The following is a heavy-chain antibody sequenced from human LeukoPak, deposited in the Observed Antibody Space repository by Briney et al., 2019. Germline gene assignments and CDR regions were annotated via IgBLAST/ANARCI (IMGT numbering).Heavy chain of an antibody. Sequence: GGPLRLSCAASGFTFSSYWMSWVRQAPGKGLEWVANIKQDGSEKYYGDSVKGRFTISRDNAKNSLYLQMNSLRAEDTAVYYCARERAGGYSSSWYSYYFDYWGQGTLVTVSS. J-gene: IGHJ4*02. D-gene: IGHD6-13*01. V-gene: IGHV3-7*01. CDR2: IKQDGSEK. CDR3: ARERAGGYSSSWYSYYFDY. CDR1: GFTFSSYW.